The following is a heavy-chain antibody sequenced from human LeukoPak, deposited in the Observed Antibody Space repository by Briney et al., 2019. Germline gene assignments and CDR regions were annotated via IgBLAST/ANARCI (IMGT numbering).Heavy chain of an antibody. CDR2: INHSGST. Sequence: SETLSLTCAVYGGSFSGYYWSWIRQPPGKGLEWIGEINHSGSTNYNPSLKSRVTISVDTSKNQFSLKLSSVTAADTAVYYCAGEWVYDGSADIWGQGTMVTVSS. D-gene: IGHD3-16*01. J-gene: IGHJ3*02. CDR1: GGSFSGYY. CDR3: AGEWVYDGSADI. V-gene: IGHV4-34*01.